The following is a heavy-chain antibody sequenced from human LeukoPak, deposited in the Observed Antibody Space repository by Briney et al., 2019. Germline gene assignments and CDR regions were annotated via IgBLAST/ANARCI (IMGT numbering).Heavy chain of an antibody. CDR1: GFTFSNYW. D-gene: IGHD3-16*01. V-gene: IGHV3-7*01. Sequence: GGSLRLSCAASGFTFSNYWMSWVRQAPGKGLECVANIKEDGSEKYYVDSVKGRFTISRDNAKNSLYLQMNSLRAEDTAVYYCARQGDDYWGHGTLVTVSS. CDR3: ARQGDDY. CDR2: IKEDGSEK. J-gene: IGHJ4*01.